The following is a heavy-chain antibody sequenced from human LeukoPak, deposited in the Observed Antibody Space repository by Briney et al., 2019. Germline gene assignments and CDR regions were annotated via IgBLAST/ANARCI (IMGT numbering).Heavy chain of an antibody. CDR3: ARDPGVTTGTYYFDS. D-gene: IGHD1-1*01. Sequence: SETLSLTCTVSGGSISSYYWSWIRQPPGKGLEWIGYIYYSGSTNYNPSLKSRVTISVDTSKNQFSLKLSSVTAADTAVYYCARDPGVTTGTYYFDSWGQGSLVTVSS. J-gene: IGHJ4*02. CDR1: GGSISSYY. CDR2: IYYSGST. V-gene: IGHV4-59*01.